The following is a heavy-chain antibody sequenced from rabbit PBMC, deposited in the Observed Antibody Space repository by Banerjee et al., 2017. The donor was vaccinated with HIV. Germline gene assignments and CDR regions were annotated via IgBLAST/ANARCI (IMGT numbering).Heavy chain of an antibody. CDR2: IYTGSSGNT. V-gene: IGHV1S40*01. J-gene: IGHJ4*01. CDR3: ARRLNDDYDNLNL. Sequence: QSLEESGGDLVKPGASLTLTYTASGFSFSSSYWIWWVRQAPGKGLEWIAFIYTGSSGNTYYASWAKGRFTISKTSSTTVTLQMTSLTAADTATYFCARRLNDDYDNLNLRGQGTLVTVS. CDR1: GFSFSSSYW. D-gene: IGHD2-1*01.